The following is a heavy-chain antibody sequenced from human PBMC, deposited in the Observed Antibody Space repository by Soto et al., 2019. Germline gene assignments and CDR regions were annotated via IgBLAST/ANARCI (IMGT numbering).Heavy chain of an antibody. CDR2: IYYSGST. J-gene: IGHJ4*02. V-gene: IGHV4-59*01. CDR3: ARVRWTVAGPGHFDY. D-gene: IGHD6-19*01. Sequence: QVQLQESGPGLVKPSETLSLTCTVSGGSISSYYWSWIRQPPGKGLEWIGYIYYSGSTNYNPSLKSRVTISVDTSKNQLSLKLSSVTAADTAVYYCARVRWTVAGPGHFDYWGQGTLVTVSS. CDR1: GGSISSYY.